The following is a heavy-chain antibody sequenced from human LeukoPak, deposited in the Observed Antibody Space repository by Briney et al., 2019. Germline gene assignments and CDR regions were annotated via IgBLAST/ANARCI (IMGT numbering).Heavy chain of an antibody. CDR2: ISYDGSNK. Sequence: GRSLRLYCAASGFTFSSYGMHWGRQAPGKGLEWVAVISYDGSNKYYADSVEGRFTISRDNSKNTLYLQMNSLRAEDTAVYYCAKDATRKDPAYFDYWGQGTLVTVSS. D-gene: IGHD6-6*01. CDR3: AKDATRKDPAYFDY. J-gene: IGHJ4*02. V-gene: IGHV3-30*18. CDR1: GFTFSSYG.